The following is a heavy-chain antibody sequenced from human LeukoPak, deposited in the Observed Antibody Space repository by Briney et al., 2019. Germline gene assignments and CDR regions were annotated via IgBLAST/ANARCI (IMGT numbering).Heavy chain of an antibody. J-gene: IGHJ4*02. CDR3: ARGITSGPRRYDVRNFDY. Sequence: GGSLRLSCTASGFIFSTSWMTWVRQAPGKGLEWVANINLDGSEKYYVDSVKGRFTISRDNAKNSLYLQMNSLRAEDTAVYYCARGITSGPRRYDVRNFDYWGQGTPVTVAS. D-gene: IGHD5-12*01. V-gene: IGHV3-7*01. CDR2: INLDGSEK. CDR1: GFIFSTSW.